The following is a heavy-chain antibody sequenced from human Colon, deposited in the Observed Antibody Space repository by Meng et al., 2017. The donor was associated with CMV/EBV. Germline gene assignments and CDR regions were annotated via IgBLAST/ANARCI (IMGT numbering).Heavy chain of an antibody. CDR3: ARVALWLRGIKYYGMDV. D-gene: IGHD3-10*01. V-gene: IGHV6-1*01. CDR2: TYYGSSRSRWYN. Sequence: SETLSLTCAISGDSVSSNSAAWNWIRRSPSRGLEWLGRTYYGSSRSRWYNDYSVSVKGRIIINADTSKNQFSLQLNSVTPEDTAVYYCARVALWLRGIKYYGMDVWGQGTTVTVSS. J-gene: IGHJ6*02. CDR1: GDSVSSNSAA.